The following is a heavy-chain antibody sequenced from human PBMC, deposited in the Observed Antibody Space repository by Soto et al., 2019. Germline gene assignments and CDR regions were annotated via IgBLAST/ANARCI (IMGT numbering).Heavy chain of an antibody. CDR2: IIPLFGTP. D-gene: IGHD1-1*01. CDR3: ARDGTIQMANFDF. J-gene: IGHJ4*02. V-gene: IGHV1-69*01. CDR1: GGPFSSYG. Sequence: QVLLMQSGAEVKKPGSSVKVSCTSSGGPFSSYGISWVRQFPGQGLEWLGGIIPLFGTPSYARKFQDRLTISADESTTTAYMELSSLTSEDTAMYFCARDGTIQMANFDFWGQGTLVTVSS.